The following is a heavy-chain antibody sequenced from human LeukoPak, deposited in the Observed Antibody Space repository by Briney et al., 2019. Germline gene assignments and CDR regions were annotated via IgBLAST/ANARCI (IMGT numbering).Heavy chain of an antibody. J-gene: IGHJ4*02. CDR2: IYSGGDT. V-gene: IGHV3-53*01. CDR3: ARSPPASPFDY. Sequence: GGSLRLSCTASGFTVSRNYMSWFRQAPGKGLEWVSVIYSGGDTYYADSVKGRFTISRDISENTLYLQMDNLRAEDTAFYYCARSPPASPFDYWGQGTLVTVSS. CDR1: GFTVSRNY. D-gene: IGHD2-2*01.